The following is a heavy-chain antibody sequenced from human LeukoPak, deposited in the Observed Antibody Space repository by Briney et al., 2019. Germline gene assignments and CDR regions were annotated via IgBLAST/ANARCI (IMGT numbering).Heavy chain of an antibody. CDR2: IYHSGST. Sequence: SETLSLTCAVSGGSISSGGYSWSWIRQPPGKGLEWIGYIYHSGSTYYNPSLKSRVTISVDRSKNQFSLKLSSVTAADTAVYYCAGLYGSGSYYNVNRDYWGQGILVTVSS. CDR3: AGLYGSGSYYNVNRDY. J-gene: IGHJ4*02. D-gene: IGHD3-10*01. CDR1: GGSISSGGYS. V-gene: IGHV4-30-2*01.